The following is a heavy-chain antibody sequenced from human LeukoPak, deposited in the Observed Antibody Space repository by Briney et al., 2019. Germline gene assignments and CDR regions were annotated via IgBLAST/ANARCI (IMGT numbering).Heavy chain of an antibody. CDR1: GYTFTSYG. Sequence: SVKVSCKASGYTFTSYGISWVRQAPGQGLEWMGRIIPILGIANYAQKFQGRVTITADKSTSTAYMELSSLRSEDTAVYYCARDMEDGYNPSGFDYWGRGTLVTVSS. J-gene: IGHJ4*02. CDR3: ARDMEDGYNPSGFDY. V-gene: IGHV1-69*04. D-gene: IGHD5-24*01. CDR2: IIPILGIA.